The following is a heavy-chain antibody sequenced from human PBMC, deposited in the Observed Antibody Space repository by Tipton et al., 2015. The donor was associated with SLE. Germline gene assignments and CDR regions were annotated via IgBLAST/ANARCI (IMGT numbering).Heavy chain of an antibody. CDR3: ARAEGSWDAFDI. Sequence: TLSLTCTVSGGSISSYYWNWIRQPPGRGLEWIGYIYYSGSTNYNPSLKSRVTISVDTSKNQFSLKLSSVTAADTAVYYCARAEGSWDAFDIWGQGTIVTVSS. V-gene: IGHV4-59*01. CDR2: IYYSGST. CDR1: GGSISSYY. J-gene: IGHJ3*02. D-gene: IGHD2-15*01.